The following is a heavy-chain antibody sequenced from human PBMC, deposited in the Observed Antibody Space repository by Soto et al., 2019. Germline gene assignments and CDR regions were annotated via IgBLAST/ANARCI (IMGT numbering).Heavy chain of an antibody. CDR1: GGSISSYY. CDR3: ARDPPTDCSGSSCSWWFVP. Sequence: SETLSLTCTVSGGSISSYYWSWIRQPAGKGLEWIGRIYTSGSTNYNPSLKSRVTMSVDTSKNQFSLKLSSVTAADTAVYYCARDPPTDCSGSSCSWWFVPWGPGTLLTVSS. CDR2: IYTSGST. D-gene: IGHD2-15*01. V-gene: IGHV4-4*07. J-gene: IGHJ5*02.